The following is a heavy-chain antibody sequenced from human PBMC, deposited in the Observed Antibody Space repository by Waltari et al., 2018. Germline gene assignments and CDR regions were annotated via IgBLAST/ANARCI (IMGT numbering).Heavy chain of an antibody. CDR3: ARGPLGAAHWFDS. CDR1: GYTFTDSY. J-gene: IGHJ5*01. V-gene: IGHV1-69-2*01. CDR2: VDPELGDT. Sequence: EVQLVQSGAEVKKPGAAARIPCRASGYTFTDSYIHWNQKAPGKGLTWMGRVDPELGDTLFVPQFQGRLTLTADTSRDTAYMELTSLHYDDTAVYYCARGPLGAAHWFDSWGQGTLVTVSS. D-gene: IGHD1-26*01.